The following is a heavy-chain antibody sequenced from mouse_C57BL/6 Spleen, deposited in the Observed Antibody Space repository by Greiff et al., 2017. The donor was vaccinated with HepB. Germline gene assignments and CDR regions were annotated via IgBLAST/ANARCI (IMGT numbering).Heavy chain of an antibody. Sequence: VQLQQSGAELVMPGASVKLSCKASGYTFTSYWMHWVKQRPGQGLEWIGEIDPSDSYTNYNQKFKGKSTLTVDKSSSTAYMQLRSLTSEDSAVYYCARWVGSYAMDYWGQGTSVTVSS. J-gene: IGHJ4*01. D-gene: IGHD1-1*02. CDR3: ARWVGSYAMDY. CDR1: GYTFTSYW. V-gene: IGHV1-69*01. CDR2: IDPSDSYT.